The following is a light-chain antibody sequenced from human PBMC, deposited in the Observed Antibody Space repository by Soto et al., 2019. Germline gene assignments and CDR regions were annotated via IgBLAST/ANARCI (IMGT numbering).Light chain of an antibody. CDR2: QDT. J-gene: IGLJ2*01. Sequence: SYELTQPPSVSVSPGQTASITCSGDKLGDKYAYWYQQKPGQSPVLVIYQDTKRPSGIPERFSGSNSGNRATLTISGTQAMDEADYYCQAWDSSTGVFGGGTKLTVL. CDR1: KLGDKY. V-gene: IGLV3-1*01. CDR3: QAWDSSTGV.